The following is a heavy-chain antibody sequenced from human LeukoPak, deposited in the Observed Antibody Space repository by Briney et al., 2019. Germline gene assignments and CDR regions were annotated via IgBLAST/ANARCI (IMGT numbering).Heavy chain of an antibody. CDR3: ARGPAEYHLLFGYYYGMDV. CDR1: GYTFTSYD. V-gene: IGHV1-8*01. Sequence: ASVKVSCKASGYTFTSYDINWVRQATGQGLEWMGWTNPNSGNTGYAQKFQGRVTMTRNTSISTAYMELSSLRSEDTAVYYCARGPAEYHLLFGYYYGMDVWGQGTTVTVS. D-gene: IGHD2-2*01. CDR2: TNPNSGNT. J-gene: IGHJ6*02.